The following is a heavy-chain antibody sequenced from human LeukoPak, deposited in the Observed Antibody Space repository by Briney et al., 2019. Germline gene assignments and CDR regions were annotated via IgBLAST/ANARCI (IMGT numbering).Heavy chain of an antibody. D-gene: IGHD1-26*01. CDR1: GGTFSSYT. CDR3: ARDLVVARVEATSFFAFDI. CDR2: IIPILGIA. J-gene: IGHJ3*02. Sequence: SVKVSCKASGGTFSSYTISWVRQAHGQGLEWMGRIIPILGIANYAQKFQGRVTITADKSTSTAYMELSSLRSEDTAVYYCARDLVVARVEATSFFAFDIWGQGTMVTVSS. V-gene: IGHV1-69*04.